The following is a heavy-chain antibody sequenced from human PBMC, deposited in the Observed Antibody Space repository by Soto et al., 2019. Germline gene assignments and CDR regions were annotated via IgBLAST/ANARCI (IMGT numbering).Heavy chain of an antibody. CDR1: GGTFSSYA. Sequence: QVQLVQSGAEVKKPGSSVKVSCKASGGTFSSYAISWVRQAPGQGLAWMGGIIPIFGTANYAQKFQGRVTITADESTSTAYMELSSLRSEDTAVYYCASSVRTNGVWGHGDYWGQGTLVTVSS. CDR3: ASSVRTNGVWGHGDY. CDR2: IIPIFGTA. D-gene: IGHD2-8*01. J-gene: IGHJ4*02. V-gene: IGHV1-69*01.